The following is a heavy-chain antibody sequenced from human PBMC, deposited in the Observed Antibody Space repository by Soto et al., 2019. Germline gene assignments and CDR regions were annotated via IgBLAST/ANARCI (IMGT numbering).Heavy chain of an antibody. Sequence: GASVKVSCKASGYTFTSYGMHWVRQAPGQRLEWMGWINVGNGKTKYSQKFQGRVTITRDTSASTAYMELSSLRSEDTAVYYCARDGNDFWSGSFDYWGQGTLVTVSS. CDR3: ARDGNDFWSGSFDY. J-gene: IGHJ4*02. V-gene: IGHV1-3*01. CDR2: INVGNGKT. CDR1: GYTFTSYG. D-gene: IGHD3-3*01.